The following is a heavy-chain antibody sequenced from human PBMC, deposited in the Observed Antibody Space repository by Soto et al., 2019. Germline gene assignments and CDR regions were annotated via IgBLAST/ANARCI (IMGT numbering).Heavy chain of an antibody. Sequence: SVKVSCKASGFNFRSTAVQWVRQARGQRLEWIGWIVAGSGNTNYAQNFQERVTITRDMSTSTAYMDVSSLRSEDTAVYYCAADPYYYDSSDYYSFDQWGQGTLVTVSS. CDR3: AADPYYYDSSDYYSFDQ. J-gene: IGHJ4*02. CDR2: IVAGSGNT. D-gene: IGHD3-22*01. CDR1: GFNFRSTA. V-gene: IGHV1-58*01.